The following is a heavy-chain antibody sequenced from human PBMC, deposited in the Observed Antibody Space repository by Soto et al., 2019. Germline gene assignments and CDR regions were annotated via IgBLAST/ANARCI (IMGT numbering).Heavy chain of an antibody. CDR1: GFTFSSYA. Sequence: GESLKISCAASGFTFSSYAMHWVRQAPGKGLEWVAVISYDGSNKYYADSVKGRFTISRDNSKNTLYLQMNSLRAEDTAVYYCARDRDTVTTVHYYYGMDVWGQGTTVTVSS. D-gene: IGHD4-17*01. CDR3: ARDRDTVTTVHYYYGMDV. V-gene: IGHV3-30*04. CDR2: ISYDGSNK. J-gene: IGHJ6*02.